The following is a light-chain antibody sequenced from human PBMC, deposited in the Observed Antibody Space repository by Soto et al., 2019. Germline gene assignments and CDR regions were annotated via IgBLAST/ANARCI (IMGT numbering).Light chain of an antibody. J-gene: IGLJ1*01. CDR1: SSDVGGYNY. Sequence: QSVLTQPPSASGSPGQSVTISCTGTSSDVGGYNYVSWYQQHPGKAPKLIISEVSKRPSGVPDRFSGSKSGNTASLTVSGLQAEEEADYYCPSPAGSNNYVFGTGTKLTVL. V-gene: IGLV2-8*01. CDR2: EVS. CDR3: PSPAGSNNYV.